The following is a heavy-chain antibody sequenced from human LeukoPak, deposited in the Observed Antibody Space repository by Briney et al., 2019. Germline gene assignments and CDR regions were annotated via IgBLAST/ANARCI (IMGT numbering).Heavy chain of an antibody. V-gene: IGHV3-33*01. Sequence: GRSLRLSCAASGFTFSSYGMHWVRQAPGKGLEWVAVIWYDGSNKYYADSVKGRFTISRDNSKNTLYLQMNSLRAGDTAVYYCARGGTMDYFDYWGQGTLVTVSS. D-gene: IGHD3-10*01. J-gene: IGHJ4*02. CDR2: IWYDGSNK. CDR1: GFTFSSYG. CDR3: ARGGTMDYFDY.